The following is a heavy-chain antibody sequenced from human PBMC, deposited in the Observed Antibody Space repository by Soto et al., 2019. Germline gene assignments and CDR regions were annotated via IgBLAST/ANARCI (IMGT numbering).Heavy chain of an antibody. J-gene: IGHJ4*02. D-gene: IGHD3-9*01. V-gene: IGHV3-23*01. CDR3: EKDGGPLTLLRYFDWFTFDY. CDR2: ISGSGGST. Sequence: TGGSLRLSCAASGFTFSSYAMSWVRQAPGKGLEWVSAISGSGGSTYYADSVKGRFTISRDNSKNTLYLQMNSLRAEDTAVYYCEKDGGPLTLLRYFDWFTFDYLGKGPLVTVSS. CDR1: GFTFSSYA.